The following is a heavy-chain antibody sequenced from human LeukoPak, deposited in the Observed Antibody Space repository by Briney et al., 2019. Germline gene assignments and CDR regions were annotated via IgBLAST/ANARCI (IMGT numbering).Heavy chain of an antibody. Sequence: GGSLRLSCAASGFTFSSYGMSWVRQAPGKGLEWVSAISGSGGSTYFADSVKGRFTISRDNSKNTLYLQMGSLRAEDMAVYYCARGGVYDYVWGSYRYWGQGTLVTVSS. V-gene: IGHV3-23*01. CDR3: ARGGVYDYVWGSYRY. J-gene: IGHJ4*02. CDR1: GFTFSSYG. CDR2: ISGSGGST. D-gene: IGHD3-16*02.